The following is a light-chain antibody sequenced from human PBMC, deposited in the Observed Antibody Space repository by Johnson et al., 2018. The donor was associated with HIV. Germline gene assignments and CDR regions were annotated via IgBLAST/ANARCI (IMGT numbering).Light chain of an antibody. CDR2: ENN. J-gene: IGLJ1*01. Sequence: QSLLTQPPSVSAAPGQKVTISCSGSSSNIGNNYVSWYQQLPGTAPKLLIYENNMRPSGIPDRFSGSKSGTSATLGIAGLQTGDEADYYCGTWDNSLSTGAVFGTWTKVTVL. V-gene: IGLV1-51*02. CDR3: GTWDNSLSTGAV. CDR1: SSNIGNNY.